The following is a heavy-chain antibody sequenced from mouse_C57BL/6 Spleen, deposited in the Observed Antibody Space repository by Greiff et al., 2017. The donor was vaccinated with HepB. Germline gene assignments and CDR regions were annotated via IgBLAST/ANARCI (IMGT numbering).Heavy chain of an antibody. CDR2: ISYDGSN. CDR1: GYSITSGYY. Sequence: DVQLQESGPGLVKPSQSLSLTCSVTGYSITSGYYWNWIRQFPGNKLEWMGYISYDGSNNYNPSLKNRISITRDTSKNQFFLKLNSVTTEDTATYYCASIYYDYDFAYWGQGTLVTVSA. V-gene: IGHV3-6*01. J-gene: IGHJ3*01. D-gene: IGHD2-4*01. CDR3: ASIYYDYDFAY.